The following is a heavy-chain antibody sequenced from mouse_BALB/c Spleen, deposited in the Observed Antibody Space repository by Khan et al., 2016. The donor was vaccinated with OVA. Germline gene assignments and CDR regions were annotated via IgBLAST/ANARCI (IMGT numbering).Heavy chain of an antibody. CDR1: GYTFTDYA. Sequence: QVRLQQSGAELVRPGVSLTISCKGSGYTFTDYAMHWVKQSHAKSLEWIGVISSYCCVPDYHQKFKGKATMTVDRSSRTAHLELARLTSDDSAIYYSAKGWKFAYWGQGTLVTVS. CDR3: AKGWKFAY. V-gene: IGHV1S137*01. CDR2: ISSYCCVP. J-gene: IGHJ3*01.